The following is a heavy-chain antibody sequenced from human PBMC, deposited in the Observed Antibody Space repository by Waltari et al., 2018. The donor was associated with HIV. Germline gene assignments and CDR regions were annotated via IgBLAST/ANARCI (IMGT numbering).Heavy chain of an antibody. D-gene: IGHD5-18*01. CDR3: AKAVMETAVSSPVDC. CDR2: MSASGGTT. V-gene: IGHV3-23*04. J-gene: IGHJ4*02. Sequence: EVQLVESGGGLVQPGGYLRLSCTASGFTFNNFAMSWFRQAPGKGLEWVSVMSASGGTTYYADSVKGRFTVSRDNFKNTVYLQMNSLRAGDTAIYYCAKAVMETAVSSPVDCWGQGALVTVSS. CDR1: GFTFNNFA.